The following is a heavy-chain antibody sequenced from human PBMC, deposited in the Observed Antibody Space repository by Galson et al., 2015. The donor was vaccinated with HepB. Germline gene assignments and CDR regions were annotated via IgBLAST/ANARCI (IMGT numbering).Heavy chain of an antibody. CDR2: IIPIFVTA. D-gene: IGHD3-22*01. J-gene: IGHJ4*02. CDR1: GGTFSNYA. CDR3: ARDVENSNGSIAMGD. V-gene: IGHV1-69*06. Sequence: SVKVSCKASGGTFSNYAISWVRQAPGHGLQWMGGIIPIFVTANYAQQFQGRVTITADKSTSTAYMELSGLAIEDTAVYFCARDVENSNGSIAMGDWGQGTLVTVSS.